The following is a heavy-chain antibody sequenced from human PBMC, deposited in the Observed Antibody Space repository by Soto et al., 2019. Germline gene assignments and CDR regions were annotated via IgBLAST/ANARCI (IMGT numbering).Heavy chain of an antibody. J-gene: IGHJ6*02. Sequence: QVQLVQSGAEVKTPGASVKVSCKASGYTFSSHEITWVRQAPGQGLEWMGWISTYNGNTDYAQKFQGRVTMTTDTSTSTAYMDLRSLRSDDTAVYYCARTSYDNYYAMDVWGQGTTVIVSS. CDR2: ISTYNGNT. V-gene: IGHV1-18*01. D-gene: IGHD3-22*01. CDR1: GYTFSSHE. CDR3: ARTSYDNYYAMDV.